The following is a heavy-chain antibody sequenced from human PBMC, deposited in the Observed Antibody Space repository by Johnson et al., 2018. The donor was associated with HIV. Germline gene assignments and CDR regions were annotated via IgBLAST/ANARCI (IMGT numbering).Heavy chain of an antibody. J-gene: IGHJ3*01. CDR2: ISYDGSNK. CDR3: ATQFWF. CDR1: GFTFSNYG. D-gene: IGHD3-3*01. V-gene: IGHV3-30*03. Sequence: QVQLVESGGGVVQPGRSLRLSCVVSGFTFSNYGMHWVRQAPGKGLEWVAVISYDGSNKYYADSVKGRFTISRDNSKNTLYLQMNSLRVEDTAVYYCATQFWFWGQGTMVTVSS.